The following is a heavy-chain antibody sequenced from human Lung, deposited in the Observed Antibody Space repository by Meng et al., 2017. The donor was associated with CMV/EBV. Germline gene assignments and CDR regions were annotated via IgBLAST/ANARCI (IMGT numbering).Heavy chain of an antibody. J-gene: IGHJ4*02. V-gene: IGHV6-1*01. CDR3: ARVFGDITGYVFDY. CDR2: TYYKSKWNH. CDR1: GDSVSSNSAT. D-gene: IGHD3-22*01. Sequence: SPXXXLTXAISGDSVSSNSATWNWIRQSPSRGLEWLGRTYYKSKWNHDYAVSVKSRISFNPDTSKNQFSLQLSSVTPEDTAVYYCARVFGDITGYVFDYWGQGTLVTVSS.